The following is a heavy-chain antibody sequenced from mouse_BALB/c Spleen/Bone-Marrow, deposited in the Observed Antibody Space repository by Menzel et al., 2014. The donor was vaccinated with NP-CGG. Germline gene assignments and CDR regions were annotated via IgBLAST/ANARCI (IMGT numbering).Heavy chain of an antibody. V-gene: IGHV14-3*02. CDR3: ATLTGTFDY. D-gene: IGHD4-1*01. CDR1: GFNIKDTY. CDR2: IDPASDYT. J-gene: IGHJ2*01. Sequence: VQLQQSGAELVKPGASVKLSCTASGFNIKDTYMHWVKRRPEQGLEWIGRIDPASDYTQFDSKFQGKATITADTSSNTAYLQLSSLTSEDTAVYYCATLTGTFDYWGQGTTLTASS.